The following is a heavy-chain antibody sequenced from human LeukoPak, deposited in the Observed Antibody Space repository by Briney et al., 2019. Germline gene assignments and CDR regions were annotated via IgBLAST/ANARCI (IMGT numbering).Heavy chain of an antibody. J-gene: IGHJ6*02. V-gene: IGHV4-31*03. Sequence: PSETLSLTCTVSGGSISSGGYYWSWIRQHPGKGLEWIGYIYYSGSTYYNPSLKSRVTISVDTSKNQFSLKLSSVTAADTAVYYCASTHTYYDILTGYYPQYYYYGMDVWGQGTTVTVSS. CDR3: ASTHTYYDILTGYYPQYYYYGMDV. CDR2: IYYSGST. D-gene: IGHD3-9*01. CDR1: GGSISSGGYY.